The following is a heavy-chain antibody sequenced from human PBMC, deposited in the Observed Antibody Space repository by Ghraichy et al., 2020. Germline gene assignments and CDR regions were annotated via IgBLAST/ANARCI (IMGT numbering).Heavy chain of an antibody. CDR2: IFYSGST. CDR1: GGSISTSNYY. CDR3: ARHLNKRILTNWYPTECDS. D-gene: IGHD2/OR15-2a*01. J-gene: IGHJ4*02. Sequence: SETLSLTCTVSGGSISTSNYYWGWIRQSPGEGLEWVGSIFYSGSTYYNPSLKSRVTISVDTSKNQFSLILRSVTAADTAVYYCARHLNKRILTNWYPTECDSWGQGTLVTVSS. V-gene: IGHV4-39*01.